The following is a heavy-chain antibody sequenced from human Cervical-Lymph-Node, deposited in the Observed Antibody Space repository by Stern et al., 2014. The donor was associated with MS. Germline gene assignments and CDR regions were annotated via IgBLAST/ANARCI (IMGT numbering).Heavy chain of an antibody. CDR1: GYTFTGYY. CDR3: ARGESSGYYYYYYGMDV. D-gene: IGHD6-25*01. J-gene: IGHJ6*02. CDR2: INPNSGGT. V-gene: IGHV1-2*04. Sequence: QVQLVESGAEVKKPGASVKVSCKASGYTFTGYYMHWVRQAPGQGLEWMGWINPNSGGTNYAQKFQGWVTMTRDTSISTAYMELSRLRSDDTAVYYCARGESSGYYYYYYGMDVWGQGTTVTVYS.